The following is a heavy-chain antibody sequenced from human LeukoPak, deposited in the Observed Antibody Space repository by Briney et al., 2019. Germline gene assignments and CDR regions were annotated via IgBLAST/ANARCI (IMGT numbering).Heavy chain of an antibody. CDR3: AKDRSPGPADGMDV. D-gene: IGHD3-10*01. Sequence: GGSLRLSCAASGFTFDDYAMHWVRHAPGKGLEWVSGISWNSGSIGYADSVKGRFTISRDNAKNSLYLQTNSLRAEDTALYYCAKDRSPGPADGMDVWGQGTTVTVSS. V-gene: IGHV3-9*01. J-gene: IGHJ6*02. CDR2: ISWNSGSI. CDR1: GFTFDDYA.